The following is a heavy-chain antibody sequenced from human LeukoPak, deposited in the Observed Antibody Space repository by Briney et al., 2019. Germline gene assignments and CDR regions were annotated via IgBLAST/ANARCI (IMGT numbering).Heavy chain of an antibody. Sequence: SQTLSLTCTVSGGSISSYYWSWIRQPPGKGLEWIGYIYYSGSTNYNPSLKSRVTISVDTSKNQFSLKLSSVTAADTAVYYCTRHGTPRGYYDFWSGPTENWFDPWGQGTLVTVSS. CDR3: TRHGTPRGYYDFWSGPTENWFDP. CDR2: IYYSGST. CDR1: GGSISSYY. V-gene: IGHV4-59*08. J-gene: IGHJ5*02. D-gene: IGHD3-3*01.